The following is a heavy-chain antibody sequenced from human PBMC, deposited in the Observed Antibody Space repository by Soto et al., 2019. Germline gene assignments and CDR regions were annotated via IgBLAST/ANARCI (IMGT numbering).Heavy chain of an antibody. J-gene: IGHJ6*02. CDR2: INHSGST. V-gene: IGHV4-34*01. Sequence: KSSETLSLTCGVYGGSFSGYYWSWIRQPPGKGLEWIGEINHSGSTNYNPSLKSRVTISVDTSKNQFSLKLSSVTAADTAVYYCARGFSGWYYYYGMDVWGQGTTVTVSS. D-gene: IGHD6-19*01. CDR3: ARGFSGWYYYYGMDV. CDR1: GGSFSGYY.